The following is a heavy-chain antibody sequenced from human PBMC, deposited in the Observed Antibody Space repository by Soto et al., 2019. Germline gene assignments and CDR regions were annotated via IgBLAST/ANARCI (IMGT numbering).Heavy chain of an antibody. CDR2: ISPASGDT. D-gene: IGHD5-18*01. CDR1: GYTFTGYY. Sequence: ASVKVSCKASGYTFTGYYMHWVRQAPGQGLELLGWISPASGDTTYAQKFQGRVTMTRDTSISTAYMELIRLTSDDTAVYSCARGEYRYGQYCFDSWGQGTLVTVSS. J-gene: IGHJ4*02. V-gene: IGHV1-2*02. CDR3: ARGEYRYGQYCFDS.